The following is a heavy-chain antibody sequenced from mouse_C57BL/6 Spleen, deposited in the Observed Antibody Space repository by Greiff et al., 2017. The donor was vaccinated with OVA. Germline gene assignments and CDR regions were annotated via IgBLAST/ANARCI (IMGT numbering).Heavy chain of an antibody. J-gene: IGHJ3*01. CDR2: IRLKSDNYAT. D-gene: IGHD2-1*01. Sequence: EVKVVESGGGLVQPGGSMKLSCVASGFTFSNYWMNWVRQSPEKGLEWVAQIRLKSDNYATHYAESVKGRFTISRDDSKSSVYLQMNNLRAEDTGIYYCTGGGLPTTAYWGQGTLVTVSA. V-gene: IGHV6-3*01. CDR1: GFTFSNYW. CDR3: TGGGLPTTAY.